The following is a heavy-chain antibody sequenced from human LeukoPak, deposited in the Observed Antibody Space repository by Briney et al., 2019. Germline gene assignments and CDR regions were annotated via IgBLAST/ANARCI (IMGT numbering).Heavy chain of an antibody. J-gene: IGHJ3*02. CDR1: DESFSTYY. V-gene: IGHV4-34*01. Sequence: SETLSLTCDVNDESFSTYYWSWIRQSPGKGLEWIAEISHRGTSTYNPSLQSRVTVSVDASKNHFSLRVKSVIAADTAIYYCARKRRRGYYLNSAFDMWGQGTMATVSS. CDR3: ARKRRRGYYLNSAFDM. CDR2: ISHRGTS. D-gene: IGHD3-3*01.